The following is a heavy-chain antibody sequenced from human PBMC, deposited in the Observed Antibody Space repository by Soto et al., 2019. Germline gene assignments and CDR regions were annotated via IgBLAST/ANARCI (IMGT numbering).Heavy chain of an antibody. CDR3: ARDGRGLGYCSGGSCYSDAFDI. CDR1: GFTFSSYS. CDR2: ISSSSSTI. D-gene: IGHD2-15*01. Sequence: GSLRLSCAASGFTFSSYSMNWVRQAPGKGLEWVSYISSSSSTIYYADSVKGRFTISRDNAKNSLYLQMNSLRDEDTSVYYCARDGRGLGYCSGGSCYSDAFDIWGQGTMVTVSS. V-gene: IGHV3-48*02. J-gene: IGHJ3*02.